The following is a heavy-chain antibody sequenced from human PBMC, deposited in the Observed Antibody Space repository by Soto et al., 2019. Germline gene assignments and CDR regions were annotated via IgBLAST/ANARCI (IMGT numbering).Heavy chain of an antibody. D-gene: IGHD1-7*01. V-gene: IGHV3-53*04. CDR3: ARSWYNWNYGWFDP. Sequence: EVQLVESGGGLVQPGGSLRLSCAASGFTVSSNYMSWVRQAPGKWLEWVSVIYSGGSTYYADSVKGRFTISRHNSKNTLYLQMNSLRAEDTAVYYCARSWYNWNYGWFDPWGQGTLVTVSS. CDR1: GFTVSSNY. CDR2: IYSGGST. J-gene: IGHJ5*02.